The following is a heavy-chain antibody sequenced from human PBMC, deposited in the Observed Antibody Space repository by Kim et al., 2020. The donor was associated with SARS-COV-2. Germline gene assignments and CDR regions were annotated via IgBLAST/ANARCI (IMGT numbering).Heavy chain of an antibody. J-gene: IGHJ3*02. CDR2: IYWDDDN. CDR3: AHRSSLKGVFDI. CDR1: GFLLTSSGVG. V-gene: IGHV2-5*02. D-gene: IGHD2-8*01. Sequence: SGPTLVNPTQTLTLTCTCSGFLLTSSGVGVGWIRQPPGKALEWLALIYWDDDNRYSPSLKNRLTITKDTSKNQVLFTVTNIDPMDTATYYCAHRSSLKGVFDIWGQGTMVTVSS.